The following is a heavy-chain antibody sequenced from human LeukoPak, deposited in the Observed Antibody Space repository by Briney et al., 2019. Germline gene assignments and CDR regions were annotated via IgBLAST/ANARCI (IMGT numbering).Heavy chain of an antibody. CDR2: ISTSGST. V-gene: IGHV4-4*07. D-gene: IGHD3-10*01. CDR1: GGSISSYY. CDR3: TTTRPPLWIRGDS. Sequence: SETLSLTCTVSGGSISSYYWSWIRQPAGKGLESIGHISTSGSTNYNPSLKSRVTMSVDTSKNQFSLKLSSVTAADTAVYYCTTTRPPLWIRGDSWGQGTLVTVSS. J-gene: IGHJ4*02.